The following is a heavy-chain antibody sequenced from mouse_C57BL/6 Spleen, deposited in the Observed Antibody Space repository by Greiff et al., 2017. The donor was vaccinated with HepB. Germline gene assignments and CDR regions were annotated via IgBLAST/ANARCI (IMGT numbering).Heavy chain of an antibody. D-gene: IGHD2-4*01. Sequence: QVQLKESGPGLVAPSQSLSITCTVSGFSFTSYGVHWVRQPPGKGLEWLVVIWSDGSTTYNSALKSRLSISKDNSKSQVFLKMNSLQTDDTAMYYCARHEGYDDAWCAYWGQGTLVTVSA. CDR3: ARHEGYDDAWCAY. J-gene: IGHJ3*01. V-gene: IGHV2-6-1*01. CDR1: GFSFTSYG. CDR2: IWSDGST.